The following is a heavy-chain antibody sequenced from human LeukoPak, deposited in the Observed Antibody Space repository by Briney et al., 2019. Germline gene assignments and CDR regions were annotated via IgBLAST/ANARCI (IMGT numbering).Heavy chain of an antibody. CDR1: GGTFSSYA. Sequence: ASVKVSCKASGGTFSSYAISWVRQAPGQGLEWMGAIIPIFGTANYAQKFQGRVTITADESTSTAYMELSSLRSEDTAVYYCAREGPYSSGWDLDYWGQGTLVTVSS. CDR3: AREGPYSSGWDLDY. J-gene: IGHJ4*02. V-gene: IGHV1-69*13. CDR2: IIPIFGTA. D-gene: IGHD6-19*01.